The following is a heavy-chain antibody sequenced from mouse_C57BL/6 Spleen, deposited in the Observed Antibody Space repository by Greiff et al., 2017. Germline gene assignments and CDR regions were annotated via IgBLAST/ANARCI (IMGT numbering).Heavy chain of an antibody. Sequence: QVQLKESGAELMKPGASVKLSCKASGYTFTGYWIEWVKQRPGHGLEWIGEILPGSDSTNYNEKFKGKATFTADTSSNTAYMQLSSLTTEDSAIYCCARRGHYYCSGFDCWGQGTTLTVS. J-gene: IGHJ2*01. CDR1: GYTFTGYW. V-gene: IGHV1-9*01. CDR3: ARRGHYYCSGFDC. CDR2: ILPGSDST. D-gene: IGHD1-1*01.